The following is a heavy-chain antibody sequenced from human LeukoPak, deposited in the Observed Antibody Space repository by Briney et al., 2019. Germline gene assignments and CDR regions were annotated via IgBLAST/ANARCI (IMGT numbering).Heavy chain of an antibody. CDR2: IYYSGST. Sequence: PSETLSLTCTVSGGSMSSYYWSWIRQPPGKGLEWIGYIYYSGSTNYNPSLKSRVTISVDTSKNQFTLKLSSVTAADTAVYYCARHANWYYYYYMDVWGKGTTVTVSS. CDR3: ARHANWYYYYYMDV. D-gene: IGHD4/OR15-4a*01. J-gene: IGHJ6*03. CDR1: GGSMSSYY. V-gene: IGHV4-59*01.